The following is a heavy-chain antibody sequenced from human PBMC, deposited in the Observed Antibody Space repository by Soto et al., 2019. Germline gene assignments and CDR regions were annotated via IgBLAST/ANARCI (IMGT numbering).Heavy chain of an antibody. V-gene: IGHV1-2*03. CDR2: INPNSGGT. J-gene: IGHJ4*02. D-gene: IGHD6-13*01. CDR1: GYTFTGYY. CDR3: ARAPPLVPSLVFDY. Sequence: LVASVKVSCKASGYTFTGYYMHWVRQAPGQGLEWMGWINPNSGGTNYAQKFQGRVTMTRDTSISTAYIELSRLRSDDTAVYYCARAPPLVPSLVFDYWGQGTLVTVSS.